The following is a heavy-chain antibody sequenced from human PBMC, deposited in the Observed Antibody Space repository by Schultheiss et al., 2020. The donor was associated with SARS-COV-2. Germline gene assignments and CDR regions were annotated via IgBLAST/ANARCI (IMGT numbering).Heavy chain of an antibody. CDR3: ARYYDFWSGYRYGMDV. D-gene: IGHD3-3*01. Sequence: SETLSLTCAVYGGSFSGYYWSWIRQPPGKGLEWIGYIYYSGSTNYNPSLKSRVTISVDTSKNQFSLKLSSVTAADTAVYYCARYYDFWSGYRYGMDVWGQGTTVTVSS. J-gene: IGHJ6*02. CDR1: GGSFSGYY. CDR2: IYYSGST. V-gene: IGHV4-59*01.